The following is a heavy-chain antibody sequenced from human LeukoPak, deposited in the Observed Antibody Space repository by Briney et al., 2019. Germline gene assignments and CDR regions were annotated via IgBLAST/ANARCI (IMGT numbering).Heavy chain of an antibody. Sequence: ASVKVSCKASGGTCSSYAISWVRQAPGQGLEWMGGIIPIFGTANYAQKFQGRVTITADESTSTAYMELSSLRSEDTAVYYCAREVAGRLYFDYWGQGTLVTVSS. CDR1: GGTCSSYA. CDR3: AREVAGRLYFDY. J-gene: IGHJ4*02. D-gene: IGHD6-19*01. CDR2: IIPIFGTA. V-gene: IGHV1-69*13.